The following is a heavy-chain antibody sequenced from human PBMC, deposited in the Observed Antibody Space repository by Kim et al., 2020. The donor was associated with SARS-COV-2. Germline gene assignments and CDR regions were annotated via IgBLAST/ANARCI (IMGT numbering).Heavy chain of an antibody. CDR2: ITYNSGTI. Sequence: GGSLRLSCSASGFTFRDYAMHWVRQVPGKGLEWVSGITYNSGTIGYADSVKGRFTISRDNAKNSLYLQMDSLRPDDTAFYYCSKGPDFDWTITHHWGQGTLVTVSS. J-gene: IGHJ5*02. D-gene: IGHD3-9*01. CDR1: GFTFRDYA. CDR3: SKGPDFDWTITHH. V-gene: IGHV3-9*01.